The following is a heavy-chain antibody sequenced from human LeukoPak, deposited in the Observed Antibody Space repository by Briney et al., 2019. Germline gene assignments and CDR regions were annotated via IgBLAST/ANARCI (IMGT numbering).Heavy chain of an antibody. CDR1: GYTFTSYY. V-gene: IGHV1-46*01. Sequence: GASVKVSCKASGYTFTSYYMHWVRQAPGQGLEWMGIINPSGGSTSYAQKFQGRVAMTRDTSTSTDYMELSSLRSEDTAVYYCARDGSGGDRGFDYWGQGTLVTVSS. CDR2: INPSGGST. J-gene: IGHJ4*02. CDR3: ARDGSGGDRGFDY. D-gene: IGHD2-21*02.